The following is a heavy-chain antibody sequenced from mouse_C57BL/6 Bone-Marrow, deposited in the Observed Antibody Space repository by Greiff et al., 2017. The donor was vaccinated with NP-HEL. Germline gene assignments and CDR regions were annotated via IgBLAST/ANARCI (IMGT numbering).Heavy chain of an antibody. J-gene: IGHJ4*01. Sequence: QVQLQQPGAELVRPGTSVKLSCKASGYTFTSYWMHWVKQRPGQGLEWIGVIDPSDSYTNYNQKFKGKATLTVDTSSSTAYMQLSSLTSEDSAVYYCARKPPALYGNGHYAMDYWGQGTSVTVSS. CDR2: IDPSDSYT. D-gene: IGHD2-1*01. CDR1: GYTFTSYW. CDR3: ARKPPALYGNGHYAMDY. V-gene: IGHV1-59*01.